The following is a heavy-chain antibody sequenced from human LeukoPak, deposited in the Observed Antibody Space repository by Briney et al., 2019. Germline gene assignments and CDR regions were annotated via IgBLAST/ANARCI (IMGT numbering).Heavy chain of an antibody. V-gene: IGHV1-18*01. CDR3: ARDSGWNYANYFDY. CDR2: ISAYNGNT. J-gene: IGHJ4*02. Sequence: ASVKVSCKGSGYIFPNYGVSWVRQAPGQGLEWMGWISAYNGNTNYAQKLQGRVTMTTDTSTSTAYMELRSLRSDDTAVYYCARDSGWNYANYFDYWGQGTLVTVSS. D-gene: IGHD1-7*01. CDR1: GYIFPNYG.